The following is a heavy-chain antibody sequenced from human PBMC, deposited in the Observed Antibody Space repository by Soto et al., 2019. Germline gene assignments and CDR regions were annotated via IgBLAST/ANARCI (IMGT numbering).Heavy chain of an antibody. CDR2: IYHSGST. V-gene: IGHV4-30-2*01. D-gene: IGHD6-6*01. Sequence: SETLSLTCAVSGGSISSGGYSWSWIRQPPGKGLEWIGYIYHSGSTYYNPSLKSRVTISVDRSKNQFSLKLSSVTAADTAVYYCARGRWMEQLVLDYWGQGTLVTVSS. CDR1: GGSISSGGYS. CDR3: ARGRWMEQLVLDY. J-gene: IGHJ4*02.